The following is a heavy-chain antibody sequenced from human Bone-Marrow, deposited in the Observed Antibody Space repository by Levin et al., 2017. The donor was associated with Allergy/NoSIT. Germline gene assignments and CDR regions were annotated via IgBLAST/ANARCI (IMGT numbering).Heavy chain of an antibody. V-gene: IGHV3-23*01. CDR1: GFTFSSYA. Sequence: GGSLRLSCAASGFTFSSYAMNWVRQAPGKGLEWVSDITDSGGSTYYADSVKGRFTISRDNSKNILYLQMNSLRAEDTALYYCAKLGSTVVTPIRSWGQGALVTVSS. CDR3: AKLGSTVVTPIRS. D-gene: IGHD4-23*01. CDR2: ITDSGGST. J-gene: IGHJ5*02.